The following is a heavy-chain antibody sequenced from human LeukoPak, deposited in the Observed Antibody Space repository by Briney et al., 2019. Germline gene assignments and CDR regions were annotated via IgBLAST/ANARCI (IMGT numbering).Heavy chain of an antibody. V-gene: IGHV1-8*01. Sequence: ASVKVSCKASGYTFTSYDINWVRQATGQGLEWMGWMNPNSGNTGYAQKFQGRVTMTRNTSMSTAYMELSSLRSEDTAVYYCARDDYGDNDAFDIWGQGTMVTVSS. CDR2: MNPNSGNT. D-gene: IGHD4-17*01. J-gene: IGHJ3*02. CDR1: GYTFTSYD. CDR3: ARDDYGDNDAFDI.